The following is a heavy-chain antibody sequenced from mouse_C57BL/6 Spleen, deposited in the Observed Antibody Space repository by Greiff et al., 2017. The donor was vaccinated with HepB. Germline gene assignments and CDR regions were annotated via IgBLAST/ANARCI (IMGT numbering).Heavy chain of an antibody. J-gene: IGHJ1*03. V-gene: IGHV1-26*01. Sequence: VQLQQSGPELVKPGASVMISCKASGYTFTDYYMNWVKQSHGKSLEWIGDINPNNGGTSYNQKFKGKATLTVDKSSSTAYMELRSLTSEDSAVYYCAREANYYGSSYRYFDVWGTGTTVTVSS. D-gene: IGHD1-1*01. CDR1: GYTFTDYY. CDR3: AREANYYGSSYRYFDV. CDR2: INPNNGGT.